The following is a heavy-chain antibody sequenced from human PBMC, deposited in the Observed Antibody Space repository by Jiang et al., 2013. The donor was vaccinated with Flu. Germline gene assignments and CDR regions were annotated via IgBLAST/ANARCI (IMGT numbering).Heavy chain of an antibody. CDR3: ARGYCTSTSCYTHDY. D-gene: IGHD2-2*02. Sequence: GPGLVKPSETLSLTCAVSDYSISSGYYWGWIRQPPGKGLEWIGSIYHSGSIYYNPSLKSRVTISVDTSKNQFSLKLSSVTAADTAVYYCARGYCTSTSCYTHDYWGQGTLVTVSS. J-gene: IGHJ4*01. CDR2: IYHSGSI. CDR1: DYSISSGYY. V-gene: IGHV4-38-2*01.